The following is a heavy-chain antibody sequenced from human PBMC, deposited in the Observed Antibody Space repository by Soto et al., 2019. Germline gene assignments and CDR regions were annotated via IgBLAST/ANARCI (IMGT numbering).Heavy chain of an antibody. CDR2: ISANDVGT. CDR3: AKAKNDYNWDNRPPFDY. J-gene: IGHJ4*02. CDR1: GFTLRNYA. D-gene: IGHD1-20*01. Sequence: GGSLRLSCEASGFTLRNYAMTWIRQAPGKGLEWVSLISANDVGTYYAESVKTRFTISTDQSRNTVYLQMDSLRADDTAIYYCAKAKNDYNWDNRPPFDYWGQGTLVTAPQ. V-gene: IGHV3-23*01.